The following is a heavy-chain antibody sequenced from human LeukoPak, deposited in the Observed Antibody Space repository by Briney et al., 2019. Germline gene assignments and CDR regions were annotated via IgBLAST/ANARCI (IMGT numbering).Heavy chain of an antibody. CDR1: GFTFSSYA. J-gene: IGHJ4*02. CDR3: AKAWAGMVRGVLANDY. D-gene: IGHD3-10*01. V-gene: IGHV3-23*01. CDR2: ISGSGGST. Sequence: GGSLRLSCAASGFTFSSYAVSWVRQAPGKGLEWVSAISGSGGSTYYADSVKGRFTISRDNSKNTLYLQMNSLRAEDTAVYYCAKAWAGMVRGVLANDYWGQGTPVTVSS.